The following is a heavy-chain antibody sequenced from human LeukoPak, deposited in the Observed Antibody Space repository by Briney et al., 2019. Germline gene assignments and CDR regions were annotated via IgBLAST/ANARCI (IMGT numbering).Heavy chain of an antibody. V-gene: IGHV3-30*18. D-gene: IGHD6-19*01. CDR3: AKDAHPRAVAGTCLDY. Sequence: GGSLRLSCAASGLTISRYWMSWVRQAPGKGLEWVAVISYDGSNKYYADSVKGRFTISRDNSKNTLYLQMNSLRAEDTAVYYCAKDAHPRAVAGTCLDYWGQGTLVTVSS. CDR1: GLTISRYW. CDR2: ISYDGSNK. J-gene: IGHJ4*02.